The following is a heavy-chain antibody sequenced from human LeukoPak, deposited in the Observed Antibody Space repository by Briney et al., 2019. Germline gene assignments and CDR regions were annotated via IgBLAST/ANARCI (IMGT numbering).Heavy chain of an antibody. CDR2: IYHSGST. Sequence: PSGTLSLTCAVSGGSISSGGYSWSWIRQPPGKGLEWVGYIYHSGSTYYNPSLKSRVTISVDRSKNQFSLKLSSVTAADTAVYYCARARSSGWYFDFDYWGQGTLVTVSS. CDR3: ARARSSGWYFDFDY. CDR1: GGSISSGGYS. V-gene: IGHV4-30-2*01. J-gene: IGHJ4*02. D-gene: IGHD6-19*01.